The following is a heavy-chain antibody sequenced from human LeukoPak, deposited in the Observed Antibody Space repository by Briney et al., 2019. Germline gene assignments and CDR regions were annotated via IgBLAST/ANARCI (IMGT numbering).Heavy chain of an antibody. CDR1: GGSISSYY. CDR2: IYTSGST. CDR3: AREGRQLERRAEGTYYYYYMDV. D-gene: IGHD1-1*01. Sequence: SETLSLTCTVSGGSISSYYWSWIRQPAGKGLEWIGRIYTSGSTNYNPSLKSRVTMSVDTSKNQFSLKLSSVTAADTAVYYCAREGRQLERRAEGTYYYYYMDVWGKGTTVTVSS. V-gene: IGHV4-4*07. J-gene: IGHJ6*03.